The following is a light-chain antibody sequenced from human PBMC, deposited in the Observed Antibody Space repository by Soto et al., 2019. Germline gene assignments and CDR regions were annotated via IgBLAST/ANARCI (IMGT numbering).Light chain of an antibody. J-gene: IGKJ1*01. Sequence: DIQMTQSPSTLSAFVGDRVTITCRASQSISSYLAWYQQKPGKAPKLLIYKASSLQSGVPSRFSGSGSGTEFTLTISSLHPYDFAIYYCQHYNDFSWTFGQGTKVEVK. CDR2: KAS. CDR3: QHYNDFSWT. CDR1: QSISSY. V-gene: IGKV1-5*03.